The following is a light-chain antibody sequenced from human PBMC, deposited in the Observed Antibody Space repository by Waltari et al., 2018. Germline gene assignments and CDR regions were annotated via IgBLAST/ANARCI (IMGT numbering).Light chain of an antibody. V-gene: IGLV2-14*01. J-gene: IGLJ3*02. CDR1: PAYIGNYNY. Sequence: QSALTQVAAVSGAPGQSITISCTGTPAYIGNYNYVYWFQQNPGKAPKVIIYEVSNRPSRVSERFSGSKSGDTASLTISGLQAEDEAHYYCISYTSANTWVFGGGTKLTVL. CDR2: EVS. CDR3: ISYTSANTWV.